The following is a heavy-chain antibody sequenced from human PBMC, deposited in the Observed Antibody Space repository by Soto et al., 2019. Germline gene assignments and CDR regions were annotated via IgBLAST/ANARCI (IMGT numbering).Heavy chain of an antibody. CDR1: GCSIRSSSYY. D-gene: IGHD2-15*01. Sequence: SETLSLTCLVSGCSIRSSSYYWGWIRQPPGKGLEWIASIYYSGSTYYNPSLESRVTISVDTSKNQFSLKLSSVTAADTAVYYCAILRGYLDYWGQGTLVTVSS. J-gene: IGHJ4*02. V-gene: IGHV4-39*01. CDR3: AILRGYLDY. CDR2: IYYSGST.